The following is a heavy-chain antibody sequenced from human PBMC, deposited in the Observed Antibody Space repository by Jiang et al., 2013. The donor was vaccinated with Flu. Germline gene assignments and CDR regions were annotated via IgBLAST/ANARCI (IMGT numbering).Heavy chain of an antibody. CDR1: GDSVSTNSAA. D-gene: IGHD7-27*01. CDR3: ARSSAGELGSYYYYMDV. CDR2: TYYRSKWYN. Sequence: SQTLSLTCAISGDSVSTNSAAWNWIRQSPSRGLEWLGRTYYRSKWYNDYALSVKSRITINPDTSKNQFSLQLNSVTPEDTAVYYCARSSAGELGSYYYYMDVWGKGTTVTVSS. J-gene: IGHJ6*03. V-gene: IGHV6-1*01.